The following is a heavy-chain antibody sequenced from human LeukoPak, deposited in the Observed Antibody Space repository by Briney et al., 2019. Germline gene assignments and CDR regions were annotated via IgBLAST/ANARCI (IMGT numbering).Heavy chain of an antibody. V-gene: IGHV1-2*04. CDR1: GYTFTGYY. D-gene: IGHD3-10*01. Sequence: ASVNVSFKASGYTFTGYYMHWVRQAPGQGLEWMGWINPNSGGTNYAQKFQGWVTMTRDTSISTAYMELSRLRSDDTAVYYCARECGFGWFDPWGQGTLVTVSS. J-gene: IGHJ5*02. CDR2: INPNSGGT. CDR3: ARECGFGWFDP.